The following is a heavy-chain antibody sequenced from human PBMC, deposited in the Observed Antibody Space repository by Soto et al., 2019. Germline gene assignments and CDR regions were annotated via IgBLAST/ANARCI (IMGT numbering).Heavy chain of an antibody. D-gene: IGHD3-3*01. J-gene: IGHJ4*02. CDR3: ARGGYDFWSGYSLNY. CDR1: GYTFTSSG. V-gene: IGHV1-18*01. Sequence: ASVKVSCKASGYTFTSSGITWVRQAPGQGPEWMGWISAYNGNTNYAQKLQGRVTMTTDTSTSTAYMELRSLRSDDTAVYYCARGGYDFWSGYSLNYWGQGTQVTVSS. CDR2: ISAYNGNT.